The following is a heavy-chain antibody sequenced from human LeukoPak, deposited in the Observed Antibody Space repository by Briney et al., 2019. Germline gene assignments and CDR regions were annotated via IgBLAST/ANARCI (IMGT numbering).Heavy chain of an antibody. CDR3: ARDARWELPEYPRLPQNYYYYYGMDV. Sequence: GGSLRLSCAASGFTFSSYAMSWVRQAPGKGLEWVSAISGSGGSTYYADSVKGRFTISRDNSKNTLYLQMNSLRAEDTAVYYCARDARWELPEYPRLPQNYYYYYGMDVWGQGTTVTVSS. D-gene: IGHD1-26*01. V-gene: IGHV3-23*01. CDR2: ISGSGGST. J-gene: IGHJ6*02. CDR1: GFTFSSYA.